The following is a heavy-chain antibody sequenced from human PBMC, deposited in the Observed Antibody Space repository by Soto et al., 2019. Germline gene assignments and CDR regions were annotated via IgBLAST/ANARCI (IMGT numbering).Heavy chain of an antibody. CDR1: GYTFTSYY. D-gene: IGHD4-4*01. CDR2: INPSGGTA. V-gene: IGHV1-46*01. J-gene: IGHJ6*02. CDR3: ARSFRSNSAYYYGMDV. Sequence: ASVKVSCKASGYTFTSYYMHWVRQAPGQGLEWMGIINPSGGTANYAQKFQGRVTITADESTSTTYMELSSLRSEDTAVYYCARSFRSNSAYYYGMDVWGQGTTVTVSS.